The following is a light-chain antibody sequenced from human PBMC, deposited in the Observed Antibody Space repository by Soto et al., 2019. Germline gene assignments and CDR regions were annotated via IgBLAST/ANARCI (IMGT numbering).Light chain of an antibody. Sequence: EIKVTQSLATRSVSPGERATRPCRASHNVSMYTARYQQKPGQAPSLLIYGAPTRATGSPARSSGSGSGTKYTLTIRSLQLEAVGVYHCKHYTSWPRTRRFGKG. J-gene: IGKJ1*01. V-gene: IGKV3-15*01. CDR1: HNVSMY. CDR3: KHYTSWPRTRR. CDR2: GAP.